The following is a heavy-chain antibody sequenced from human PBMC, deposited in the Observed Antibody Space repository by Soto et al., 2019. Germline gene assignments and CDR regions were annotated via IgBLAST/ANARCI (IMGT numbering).Heavy chain of an antibody. J-gene: IGHJ5*02. CDR2: IYATGTT. CDR3: VRDGTRTLRDWFDP. V-gene: IGHV4-4*07. Sequence: SETLSLTCTVSGASTSGFYLSWIRKSAGKGLEWIGRIYATGTTDYNPSLKSRVMMSVDTSKKQFSLKLRSVTAADTAVYYCVRDGTRTLRDWFDPWGQGISVTVYS. CDR1: GASTSGFY. D-gene: IGHD1-1*01.